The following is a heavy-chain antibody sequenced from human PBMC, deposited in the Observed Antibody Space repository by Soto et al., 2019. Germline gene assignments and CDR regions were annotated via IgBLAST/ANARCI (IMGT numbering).Heavy chain of an antibody. V-gene: IGHV1-46*01. J-gene: IGHJ3*02. CDR1: GYTFTSCY. Sequence: QVQLVQSGAEVKKPGASVKVSCKASGYTFTSCYMHWVRQAPGQGLEWMGIINPRGGSTSYAQKYQGRVTRTRDTSTSTVYMKLSSMRSEDTAVYYCARDRSTVTTLSAFDIWGQGTMGTVSS. D-gene: IGHD4-17*01. CDR3: ARDRSTVTTLSAFDI. CDR2: INPRGGST.